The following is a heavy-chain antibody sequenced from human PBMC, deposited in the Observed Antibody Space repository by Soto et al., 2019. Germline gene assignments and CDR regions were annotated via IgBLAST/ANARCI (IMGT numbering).Heavy chain of an antibody. D-gene: IGHD3-3*01. Sequence: SETLSLTCTVSGGSVSSGSDYWSWIRQPPGKGLEWIGYIYYSGSTNYNPSLKSRVTISVDTSKNQFSLKLSSVTAADTAVYYCARAIKSDATYYDFWSGYYTGWGWFDPWGQGTLVTVS. J-gene: IGHJ5*02. CDR3: ARAIKSDATYYDFWSGYYTGWGWFDP. V-gene: IGHV4-61*01. CDR2: IYYSGST. CDR1: GGSVSSGSDY.